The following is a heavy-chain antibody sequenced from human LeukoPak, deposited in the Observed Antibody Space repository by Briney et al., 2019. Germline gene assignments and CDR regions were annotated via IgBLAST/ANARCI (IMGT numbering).Heavy chain of an antibody. V-gene: IGHV3-30*02. CDR3: AKEYSSGWKVDF. CDR2: IRYDGTSK. Sequence: GGSLRLSCAAAGFAFSTYGMRWVRQAPDRGLEWVAFIRYDGTSKYYADSVKGRFTISRDNSKNTLYLEMNSLRAEDTAVYYCAKEYSSGWKVDFWGQGTLATVSS. D-gene: IGHD6-19*01. J-gene: IGHJ4*02. CDR1: GFAFSTYG.